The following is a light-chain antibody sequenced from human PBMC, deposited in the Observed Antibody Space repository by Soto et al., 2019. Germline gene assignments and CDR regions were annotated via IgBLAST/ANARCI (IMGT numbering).Light chain of an antibody. CDR2: DES. CDR3: QQCRNWPLT. J-gene: IGKJ4*01. V-gene: IGKV3-15*01. CDR1: QNGYNN. Sequence: EIVMTQSPATLSVSPGEGATLSCKASQNGYNNLAWYQQRPGQPPRLLIYDESTRATGISARFSGSGYGTEFTLTISSLQSEDFAVYFCQQCRNWPLTFGGGTKVEIK.